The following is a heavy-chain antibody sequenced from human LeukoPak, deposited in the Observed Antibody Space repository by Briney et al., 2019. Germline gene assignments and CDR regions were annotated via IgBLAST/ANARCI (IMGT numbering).Heavy chain of an antibody. Sequence: GGSLRLSCAASGFTFSSFTMTWVRQAPGKGLEWVAVISDSGDSAYYADSVKGRFTISRDNSKNTPYLQMNRLRAEGAAVYYCAKWVLANDTFDIWGEGTMVTVSS. D-gene: IGHD2-2*03. V-gene: IGHV3-23*01. CDR3: AKWVLANDTFDI. CDR2: ISDSGDSA. J-gene: IGHJ3*02. CDR1: GFTFSSFT.